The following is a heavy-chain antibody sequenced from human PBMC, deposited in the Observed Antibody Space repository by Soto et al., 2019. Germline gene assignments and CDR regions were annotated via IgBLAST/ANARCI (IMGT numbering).Heavy chain of an antibody. CDR3: ASRGCSGGSCSLYYYYYYMDV. J-gene: IGHJ6*03. V-gene: IGHV3-21*01. Sequence: GGFLRLSCAASGFTFSSYSMNWVRQAPGKGLEWVSSISSSSSYIYYADSVKGRFTISRDNAKNSLYLQMNSLRAEDTAVYYCASRGCSGGSCSLYYYYYYMDVWGKGTTVTVSS. D-gene: IGHD2-15*01. CDR1: GFTFSSYS. CDR2: ISSSSSYI.